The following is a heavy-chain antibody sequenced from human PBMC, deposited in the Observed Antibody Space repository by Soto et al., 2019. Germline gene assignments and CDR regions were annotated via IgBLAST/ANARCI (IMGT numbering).Heavy chain of an antibody. CDR1: GDSVDSVDYY. CDR2: IHYSGST. V-gene: IGHV4-39*01. J-gene: IGHJ4*02. D-gene: IGHD6-25*01. Sequence: QLQLQESGPGLVKPSETLSLTCTVSGDSVDSVDYYWGWIRQPPGKGLEWIASIHYSGSTYYSPSLKSRATISGDTSKSQFSLTLSSVTAADTAVYYCARHTVAAKTGFDHWGQGTLVTVSS. CDR3: ARHTVAAKTGFDH.